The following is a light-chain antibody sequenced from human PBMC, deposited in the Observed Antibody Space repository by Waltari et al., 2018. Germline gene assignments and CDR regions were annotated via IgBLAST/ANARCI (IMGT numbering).Light chain of an antibody. CDR3: CSYGGTYSWV. J-gene: IGLJ3*02. Sequence: QSALTQPRSVSGSPGQSVTISCTGTSSVVGGYTYVPWYQQHPGKAPKLMIYDVSKRPSGVPDRFSGSKSGNTASLTISGLQAEDEADYYCCSYGGTYSWVFGGGTKLTVL. CDR2: DVS. CDR1: SSVVGGYTY. V-gene: IGLV2-11*01.